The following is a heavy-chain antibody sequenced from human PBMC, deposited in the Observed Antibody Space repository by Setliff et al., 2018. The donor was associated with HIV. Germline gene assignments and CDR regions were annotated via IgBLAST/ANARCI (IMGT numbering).Heavy chain of an antibody. CDR2: IIPVVDAP. D-gene: IGHD1-26*01. CDR1: GGSFNILG. Sequence: SVKVSCKASGGSFNILGFTWVRQAPGQGLEWVGGIIPVVDAPIYAQRFQGRVVITADKSTGTAYMQLSSLKFEDTAVYYCASGGSGSYLPVPDAFDIWGQGTMVTVSS. J-gene: IGHJ3*02. V-gene: IGHV1-69*06. CDR3: ASGGSGSYLPVPDAFDI.